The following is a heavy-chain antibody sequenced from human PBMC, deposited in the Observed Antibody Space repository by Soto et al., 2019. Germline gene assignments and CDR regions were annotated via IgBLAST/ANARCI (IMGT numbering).Heavy chain of an antibody. V-gene: IGHV4-34*01. D-gene: IGHD6-19*01. CDR1: GGSFSGYY. CDR3: ARDAHGGIAVAGHGGAFDI. J-gene: IGHJ3*02. Sequence: SETLSLTCAVYGGSFSGYYWTWIRQPPGTGLEWIGEINHSGSTNYNPSLKSRVTISVDTSKNQFSLKLTSVTAADTAVYYCARDAHGGIAVAGHGGAFDIWGQGTMVTVSS. CDR2: INHSGST.